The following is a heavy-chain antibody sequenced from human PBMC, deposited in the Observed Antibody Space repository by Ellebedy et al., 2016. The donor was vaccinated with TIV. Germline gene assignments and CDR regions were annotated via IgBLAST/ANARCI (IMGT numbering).Heavy chain of an antibody. D-gene: IGHD5-12*01. Sequence: PGGSLRLSCAASGFTFSSYSMNWVRQAPGKGLEWVAVISYDGSNKYYADSVKGRSTISRDNSKNTLYLQMNSLRAEDTAVYYCARGNSGYDAVYLDYWGQGTLVTVSS. V-gene: IGHV3-30*03. J-gene: IGHJ4*02. CDR1: GFTFSSYS. CDR2: ISYDGSNK. CDR3: ARGNSGYDAVYLDY.